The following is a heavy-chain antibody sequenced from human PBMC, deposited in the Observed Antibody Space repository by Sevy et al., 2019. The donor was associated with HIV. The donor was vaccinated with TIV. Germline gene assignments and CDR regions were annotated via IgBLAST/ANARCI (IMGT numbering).Heavy chain of an antibody. D-gene: IGHD6-13*01. Sequence: ASVKVSCKASGYTFTSYAMHWVRQAPGQRLEWMGWINAGNGNTKYSQKFQGRVTITRDTSASTAYMGLSSLRSEDTAVYYCAREGAQQLSRYYYYYMDVWGKGTTVTVSS. CDR3: AREGAQQLSRYYYYYMDV. CDR2: INAGNGNT. J-gene: IGHJ6*03. CDR1: GYTFTSYA. V-gene: IGHV1-3*01.